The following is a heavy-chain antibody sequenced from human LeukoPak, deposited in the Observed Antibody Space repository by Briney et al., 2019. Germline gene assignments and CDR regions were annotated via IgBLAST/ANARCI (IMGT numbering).Heavy chain of an antibody. D-gene: IGHD6-19*01. CDR2: IRYDGSNK. CDR3: AKDGVGSGWYYYYYYMDV. J-gene: IGHJ6*03. CDR1: GFTLSSYG. Sequence: GGSLRLSCAASGFTLSSYGMHWVRQAPGKGLEWVAFIRYDGSNKYYADSVKGRFTISRDNSKNTLYLQMNSLRAEDTAVYYCAKDGVGSGWYYYYYYMDVWGKGTTVTISS. V-gene: IGHV3-30*02.